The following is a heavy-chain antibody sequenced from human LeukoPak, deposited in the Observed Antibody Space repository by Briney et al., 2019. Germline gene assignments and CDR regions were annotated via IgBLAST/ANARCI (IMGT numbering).Heavy chain of an antibody. D-gene: IGHD3-10*01. CDR2: IPYDGSSE. CDR3: ARGYYLDSGSFDY. CDR1: GFQFRTYA. V-gene: IGHV3-30*01. J-gene: IGHJ4*02. Sequence: GGSLTLSCAASGFQFRTYAMHWVRQAPGKGLEWLAIIPYDGSSEYYADSVKGRFTVPRDNSEDTLSLQMNSLRPEDTAVYFCARGYYLDSGSFDYWGQGTLVTVSS.